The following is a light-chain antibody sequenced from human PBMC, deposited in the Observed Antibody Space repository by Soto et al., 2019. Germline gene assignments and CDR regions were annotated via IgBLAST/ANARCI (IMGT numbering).Light chain of an antibody. CDR3: QQYGTSLRT. CDR2: DAS. J-gene: IGKJ1*01. CDR1: QSIATY. V-gene: IGKV3-20*01. Sequence: EVVLTQSPATLSLSPGERATLSCRASQSIATYLAWYQQKPGRAPSLLIFDASNRATGIPDRFSGSGSGTDFTLTISRLEPEDFEVYYCQQYGTSLRTLGQGTKVDI.